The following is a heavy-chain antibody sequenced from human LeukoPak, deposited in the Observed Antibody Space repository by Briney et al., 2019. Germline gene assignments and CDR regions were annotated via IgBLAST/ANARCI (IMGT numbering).Heavy chain of an antibody. J-gene: IGHJ4*02. CDR2: IYTSGST. Sequence: PSETLSLTCTVSGGPISSYYWSWIRQPAGKGLEWIGRIYTSGSTNYNPSLKSRVTMSVDTSKNQFSLKLSSVTAAGTAVYYCARGRAIQLWSWTDLGFDYWGQGTLVTVSS. D-gene: IGHD5-18*01. V-gene: IGHV4-4*07. CDR1: GGPISSYY. CDR3: ARGRAIQLWSWTDLGFDY.